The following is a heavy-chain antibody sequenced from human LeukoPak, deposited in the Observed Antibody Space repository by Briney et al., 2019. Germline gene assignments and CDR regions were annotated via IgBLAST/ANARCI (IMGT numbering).Heavy chain of an antibody. Sequence: SETLSLTCTVSGGSISSSSYYWGWIRQPPGKGLEWIGSIYYSGSTYYNPSLKSRVTISVDTSKNQFSLKLNSVTAADTAVYYCARRPPYDLFDYWGQGTLVTVSS. CDR2: IYYSGST. CDR3: ARRPPYDLFDY. J-gene: IGHJ4*02. V-gene: IGHV4-39*01. CDR1: GGSISSSSYY. D-gene: IGHD5-12*01.